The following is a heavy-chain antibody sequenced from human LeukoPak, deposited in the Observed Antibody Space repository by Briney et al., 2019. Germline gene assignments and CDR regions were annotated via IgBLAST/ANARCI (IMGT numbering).Heavy chain of an antibody. D-gene: IGHD5-24*01. CDR1: GYTFTGYY. J-gene: IGHJ4*02. Sequence: ASVKVSCKASGYTFTGYYMHWVRQAPGQGLEWMGWINPNSGGTNYAQKFQGRVTMTRDTSISTAYMELSRLRSDDTAVYYCARDKEMATIGGLDYWGQGTLVTVSS. V-gene: IGHV1-2*02. CDR3: ARDKEMATIGGLDY. CDR2: INPNSGGT.